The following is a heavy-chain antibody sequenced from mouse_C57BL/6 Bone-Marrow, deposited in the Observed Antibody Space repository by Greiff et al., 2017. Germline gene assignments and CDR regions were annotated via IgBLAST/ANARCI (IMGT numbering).Heavy chain of an antibody. D-gene: IGHD2-2*01. V-gene: IGHV5-2*01. CDR1: EYAFPSHD. Sequence: EVQVVESGGGLVQPGASLKLSCESNEYAFPSHDMSWVRKTPEQRLELVAAINRDGGSTYYPDTIEGKFIIARDNTTKTLYLQMSSLRSEDTALYDGAIYGYDVTCWYFDDWGKGTTVTVSA. J-gene: IGHJ1*03. CDR2: INRDGGST. CDR3: AIYGYDVTCWYFDD.